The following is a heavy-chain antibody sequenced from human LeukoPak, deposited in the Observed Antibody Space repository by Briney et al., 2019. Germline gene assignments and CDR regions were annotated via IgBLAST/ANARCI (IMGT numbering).Heavy chain of an antibody. CDR2: IYYSGST. V-gene: IGHV4-39*07. CDR1: GGSISSSSYY. CDR3: ARDHQPGGIRNYYYMDV. J-gene: IGHJ6*03. D-gene: IGHD1-14*01. Sequence: SETLSLTCTVSGGSISSSSYYWGWIRQPPGKGLEWIGSIYYSGSTYYNPSLRSRVTISVDTSKNQFSLKLSSVTAADTAVYYCARDHQPGGIRNYYYMDVWGKGTTVTVSS.